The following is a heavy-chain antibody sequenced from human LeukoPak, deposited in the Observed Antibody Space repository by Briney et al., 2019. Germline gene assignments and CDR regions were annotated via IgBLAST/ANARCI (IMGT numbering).Heavy chain of an antibody. V-gene: IGHV3-48*01. CDR1: GFYFGGHA. Sequence: GGSLRLSCVASGFYFGGHAMHWLRQAPGKGLEWVAYITYGSDTISYADSVKGRFTISRDNSKNTLYLQMNSLRAEDTAVYYCAKDASFYDYWGQGTLVTVSS. CDR2: ITYGSDTI. D-gene: IGHD2/OR15-2a*01. CDR3: AKDASFYDY. J-gene: IGHJ4*02.